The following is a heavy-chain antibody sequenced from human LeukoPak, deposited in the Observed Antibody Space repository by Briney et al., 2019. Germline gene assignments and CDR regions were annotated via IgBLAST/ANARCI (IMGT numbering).Heavy chain of an antibody. CDR1: GFTFSSHA. J-gene: IGHJ4*02. D-gene: IGHD6-19*01. CDR3: AKRAALAVAGSNLVY. V-gene: IGHV3-23*01. Sequence: GGSLRLSCAASGFTFSSHAMSWVRQAPGKGLEWVSGISGSGGSTYYADSVKGRFTISRDNSKNTLYLQMNSLRAEDTAVYYCAKRAALAVAGSNLVYWGQGTLVTVSS. CDR2: ISGSGGST.